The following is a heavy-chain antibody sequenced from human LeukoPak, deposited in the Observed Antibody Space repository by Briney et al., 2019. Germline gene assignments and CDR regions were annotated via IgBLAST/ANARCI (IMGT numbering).Heavy chain of an antibody. CDR2: IRPTGVST. D-gene: IGHD3-22*01. Sequence: ASVKASCKASGYTFTSFNVNWVRQAPGQGLEWMGVIRPTGVSTDYAQNFQGRVTMTSDTSTRTVYMELSSLRSEDTAVYYCARRAIYDNSGSYSDAFDFWGQGTLVTVSS. V-gene: IGHV1-46*01. CDR3: ARRAIYDNSGSYSDAFDF. CDR1: GYTFTSFN. J-gene: IGHJ3*01.